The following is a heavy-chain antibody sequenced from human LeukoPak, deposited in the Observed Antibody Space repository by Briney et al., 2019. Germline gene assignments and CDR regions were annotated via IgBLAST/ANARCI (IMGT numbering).Heavy chain of an antibody. Sequence: ASVKVSCKASGYTFTSYDLNWVRRATGQGLEWMGWMSPASGNTGYAQEFQGRVTMTRDTSVSTAHMELNSLRSEDTAVYYCARGPPNWGFDSWGQGTLVTVSP. CDR3: ARGPPNWGFDS. D-gene: IGHD7-27*01. CDR1: GYTFTSYD. J-gene: IGHJ4*02. V-gene: IGHV1-8*01. CDR2: MSPASGNT.